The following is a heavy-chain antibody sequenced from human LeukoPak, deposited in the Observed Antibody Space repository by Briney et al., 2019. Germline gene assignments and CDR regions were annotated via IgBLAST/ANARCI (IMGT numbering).Heavy chain of an antibody. CDR2: ISSSSSYI. V-gene: IGHV3-21*01. D-gene: IGHD5-24*01. Sequence: GGSLRLSCAASGFTFSSYSMNWVRQAPGKGQEWVSSISSSSSYIYYADSVKGRFTISRDNSKNTLYLQMNSLRAEDTAVYYCAKDQAEMATYFDYWGQGTLVAVSS. CDR3: AKDQAEMATYFDY. CDR1: GFTFSSYS. J-gene: IGHJ4*02.